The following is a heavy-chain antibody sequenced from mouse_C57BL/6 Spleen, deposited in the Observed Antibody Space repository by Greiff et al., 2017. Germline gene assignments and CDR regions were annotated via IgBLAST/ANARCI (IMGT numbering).Heavy chain of an antibody. D-gene: IGHD1-1*01. CDR2: INPNYGTT. V-gene: IGHV1-39*01. CDR3: ARFMGDYYGSSNYYYAMDY. CDR1: GYSFTDYN. J-gene: IGHJ4*01. Sequence: EVKLMESGPELVKPGASVKISCKASGYSFTDYNMNWVKQSNGKSLEWIGVINPNYGTTSYNQKFKGKATLTVDQSSSTAYMQLSSLTSEDSAVYYCARFMGDYYGSSNYYYAMDYWGQGTSVTVSS.